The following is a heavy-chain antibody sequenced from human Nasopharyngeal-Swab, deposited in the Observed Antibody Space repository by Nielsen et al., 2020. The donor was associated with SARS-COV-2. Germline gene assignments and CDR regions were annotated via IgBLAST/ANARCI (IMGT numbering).Heavy chain of an antibody. V-gene: IGHV4-30-2*01. CDR3: ARVTAARMDV. Sequence: SETLSLTCAVSGDSISSGGYSWSWIRQPPGKGLEWIGYIYHSGSTYYNPSLKSRVTISVDRSKNQFSLKLSSVTAADTAVYYCARVTAARMDVWGKGTTVTVSS. CDR2: IYHSGST. CDR1: GDSISSGGYS. J-gene: IGHJ6*04. D-gene: IGHD2-2*01.